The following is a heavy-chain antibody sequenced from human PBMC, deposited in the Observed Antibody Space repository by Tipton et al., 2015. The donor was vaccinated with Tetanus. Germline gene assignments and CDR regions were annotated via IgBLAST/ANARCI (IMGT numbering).Heavy chain of an antibody. CDR2: IDYFGTT. Sequence: LRLSCTVSGGSISTYHWNWIRQFPGKGLEWIGYIDYFGTTKYNPSLKSRVAMSVDTSKNQLSLKLSSVTSADTAVYYCARTSGYLHSSYWGQGTLVTVSS. CDR3: ARTSGYLHSSY. CDR1: GGSISTYH. V-gene: IGHV4-59*01. J-gene: IGHJ1*01. D-gene: IGHD3-3*01.